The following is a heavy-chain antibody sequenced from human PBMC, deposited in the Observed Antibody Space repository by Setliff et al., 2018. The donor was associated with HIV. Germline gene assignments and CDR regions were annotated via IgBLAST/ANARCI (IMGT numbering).Heavy chain of an antibody. D-gene: IGHD1-26*01. J-gene: IGHJ5*02. CDR1: GYSFINYG. Sequence: ASVKGSCKASGYSFINYGISWVRQAPGQGPEWMGWISAYTGHTDYAPRLLGRVTMTTDTSTSTAYMELRSLTSDDTAVYYCARARLQGIVTAVGPRDNCLDPWGQGLRVPVSS. CDR2: ISAYTGHT. V-gene: IGHV1-18*01. CDR3: ARARLQGIVTAVGPRDNCLDP.